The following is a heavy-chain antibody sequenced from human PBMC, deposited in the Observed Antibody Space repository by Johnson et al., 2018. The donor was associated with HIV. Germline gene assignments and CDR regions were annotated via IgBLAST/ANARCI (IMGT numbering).Heavy chain of an antibody. CDR2: IRSDGTNK. CDR3: ARTRQGAFDI. Sequence: QVQLVESGGGVVQPGGSLRLSCAAFGFTFSTYGIHWVRQAPGKGLEWVAFIRSDGTNKYYADSVKGRFTISRDNSKNTLYLQMNSLRPQDTAVYYCARTRQGAFDIWGQGTMVTVSS. V-gene: IGHV3-30*02. J-gene: IGHJ3*02. D-gene: IGHD1-14*01. CDR1: GFTFSTYG.